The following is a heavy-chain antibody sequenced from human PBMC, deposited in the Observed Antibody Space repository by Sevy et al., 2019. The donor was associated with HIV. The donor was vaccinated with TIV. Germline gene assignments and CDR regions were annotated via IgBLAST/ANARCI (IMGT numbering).Heavy chain of an antibody. D-gene: IGHD2-2*01. CDR3: ARDLHCSSTSCYGPFDP. CDR2: IYHSGST. J-gene: IGHJ5*02. CDR1: GGSISSSNW. Sequence: SETLSLTCAVSGGSISSSNWWSWVRQPPGKGLEWIGEIYHSGSTNYNPSLKSRVTISVDKSKNQFSLKLGSVTAADTAVYYCARDLHCSSTSCYGPFDPWGQGTLVTVSS. V-gene: IGHV4-4*02.